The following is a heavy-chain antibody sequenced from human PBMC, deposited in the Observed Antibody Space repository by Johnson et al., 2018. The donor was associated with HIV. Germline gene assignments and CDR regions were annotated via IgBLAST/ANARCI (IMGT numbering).Heavy chain of an antibody. Sequence: QVQLVESGGGVVQPGRSLRLSCEASGFTFSSYAMHWVRQAPGKGLEWVAVISYDGSNKYYADSVKGRFTISRDNAKNSLYLQMNSLRGEDTALYYCARRDSGSLSFDIWGQGTMVTVSS. D-gene: IGHD1-26*01. J-gene: IGHJ3*02. CDR3: ARRDSGSLSFDI. V-gene: IGHV3-30-3*01. CDR1: GFTFSSYA. CDR2: ISYDGSNK.